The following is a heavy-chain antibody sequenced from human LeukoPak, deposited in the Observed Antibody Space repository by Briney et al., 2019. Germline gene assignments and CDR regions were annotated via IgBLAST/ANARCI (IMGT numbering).Heavy chain of an antibody. J-gene: IGHJ4*02. D-gene: IGHD3-3*02. CDR3: ARLSQGCFDY. Sequence: SETLSLTCTVSGGSISSSSYYWGWIRQPPGKGLEWIGSIYYSGSTYYNPSLKSRVTISVDTSKNQFSLKLSSVTAADTAVYYCARLSQGCFDYWGKGTLVTVSS. CDR2: IYYSGST. CDR1: GGSISSSSYY. V-gene: IGHV4-39*01.